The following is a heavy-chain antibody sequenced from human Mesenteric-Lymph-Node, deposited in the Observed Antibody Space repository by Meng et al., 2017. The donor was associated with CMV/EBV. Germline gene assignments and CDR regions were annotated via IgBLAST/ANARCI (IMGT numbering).Heavy chain of an antibody. CDR3: ARVGDGMDV. V-gene: IGHV3-64*02. Sequence: GGSLRLSCAASTFIFSTYAMHWVRQAPGKGLEYVLGIRSNGGSTNYADSVKGRFTISRDISKNTLYLQMGSLRVEDMAVYYCARVGDGMDVWGQGTTVTVSS. CDR1: TFIFSTYA. J-gene: IGHJ6*02. CDR2: IRSNGGST. D-gene: IGHD3-16*01.